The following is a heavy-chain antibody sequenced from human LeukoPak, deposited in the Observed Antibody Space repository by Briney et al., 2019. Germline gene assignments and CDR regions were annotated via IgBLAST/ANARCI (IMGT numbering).Heavy chain of an antibody. J-gene: IGHJ6*02. D-gene: IGHD1-14*01. Sequence: GGSLRLSCAASGFTFSSYAMSWVRQAPGKGLEWVSAISGSGGSTYYADSVKGRFTISRDNSKNTLYLQMNSLRAEDTAVYYCAGGPPGIGSYYGMDVWGQGTTVTVSS. V-gene: IGHV3-23*01. CDR1: GFTFSSYA. CDR2: ISGSGGST. CDR3: AGGPPGIGSYYGMDV.